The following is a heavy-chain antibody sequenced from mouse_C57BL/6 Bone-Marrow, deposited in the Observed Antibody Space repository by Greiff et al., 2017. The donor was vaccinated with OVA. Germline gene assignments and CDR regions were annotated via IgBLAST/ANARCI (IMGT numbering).Heavy chain of an antibody. D-gene: IGHD2-4*01. Sequence: VQLQESGPGLVKPSQSLSLTCSVTGYSITSGYYWNWIRQFPGNKLEWMGYISYDGSNNYNPSLKNRISITRDTSKNQFFLKLNSVTTEDTATYYCARVEGLRRRSAMDYWGQGTSVTVSS. CDR2: ISYDGSN. CDR3: ARVEGLRRRSAMDY. CDR1: GYSITSGYY. V-gene: IGHV3-6*01. J-gene: IGHJ4*01.